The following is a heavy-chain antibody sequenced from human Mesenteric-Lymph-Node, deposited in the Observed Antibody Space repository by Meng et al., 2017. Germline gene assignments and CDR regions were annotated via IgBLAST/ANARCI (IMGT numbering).Heavy chain of an antibody. CDR3: AKDRVSDSSGYYASFDI. D-gene: IGHD3-22*01. J-gene: IGHJ3*02. V-gene: IGHV3-9*03. CDR2: ISWNSGSI. Sequence: SLKISCAASGFTFDDYAMHWVRQAPGKGLEWVSGISWNSGSIGYADSVKGRFTISRDNAKNSLYLQMNSLRAEDMALYYCAKDRVSDSSGYYASFDIWGQGTMVTVSS. CDR1: GFTFDDYA.